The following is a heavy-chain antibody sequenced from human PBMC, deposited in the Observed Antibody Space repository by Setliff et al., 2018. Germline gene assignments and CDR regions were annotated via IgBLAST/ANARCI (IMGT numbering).Heavy chain of an antibody. V-gene: IGHV4-39*07. CDR1: GGSISSSSYY. CDR3: ARSKSSSGWLNWFDP. Sequence: PSETLSLTCTVSGGSISSSSYYWGWIRQPPGKGLEWIGSIYYSGSTYYNLSLKSRVTISVDTSKNQFSLKLSSVTAADTAVYYCARSKSSSGWLNWFDPWGQGTLVTVSS. D-gene: IGHD6-19*01. J-gene: IGHJ5*02. CDR2: IYYSGST.